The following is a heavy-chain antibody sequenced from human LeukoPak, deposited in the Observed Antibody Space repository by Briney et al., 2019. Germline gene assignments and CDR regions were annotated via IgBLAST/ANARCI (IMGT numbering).Heavy chain of an antibody. D-gene: IGHD3-22*01. CDR1: GFTFSSYT. V-gene: IGHV3-23*01. CDR3: ARKSSGHYPFDC. CDR2: ISPSGDIT. Sequence: GGSLRLSCAASGFTFSSYTMSWVRQRPGKGLEWVSTISPSGDITQYADSVKGHFTISRDNSESTLLLQMTSLRAEDTAVYYCARKSSGHYPFDCWGQGTLDTVSS. J-gene: IGHJ4*02.